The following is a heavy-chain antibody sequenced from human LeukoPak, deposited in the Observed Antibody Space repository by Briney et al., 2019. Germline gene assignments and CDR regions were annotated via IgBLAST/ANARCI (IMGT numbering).Heavy chain of an antibody. CDR2: ISAYNGNT. Sequence: GASVKVSCKASGYSFTSYGISWVRQAPGQGLEWMGWISAYNGNTNYAQKLQGRVTMTTDTSTSTAYMELRSLRSDDTAVYYCARSPGTTFYDFWSGRGPSWFDPWGQGTLVTVSS. CDR3: ARSPGTTFYDFWSGRGPSWFDP. V-gene: IGHV1-18*01. D-gene: IGHD3-3*01. J-gene: IGHJ5*02. CDR1: GYSFTSYG.